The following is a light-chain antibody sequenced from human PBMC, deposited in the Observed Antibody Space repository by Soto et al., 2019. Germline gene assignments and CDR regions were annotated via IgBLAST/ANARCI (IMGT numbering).Light chain of an antibody. CDR2: GAS. CDR3: LQYNSWPRT. V-gene: IGKV3-15*01. CDR1: QSVSNN. J-gene: IGKJ2*01. Sequence: EIVMTQSPVTLAVSPGERATLSCRASQSVSNNLAWYHQKPGQAPRFLIYGASTRATGIPARFSGSGSGTEFTLTISSLQSEDFAVYYCLQYNSWPRTFGQGTKLEIK.